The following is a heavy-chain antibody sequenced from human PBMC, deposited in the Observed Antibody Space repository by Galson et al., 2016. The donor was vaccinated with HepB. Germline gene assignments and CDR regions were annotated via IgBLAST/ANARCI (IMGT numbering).Heavy chain of an antibody. V-gene: IGHV4-4*02. Sequence: TLSLTCAVSGDSISTTVWWTWLRQPPGKGLEWIGEIFHRGSTNYNPSVKSRVTISVDKSTNQFSLKLTSVTAADTAVYYCARYSGDHIRYFDLWGRGTLVTVSS. CDR3: ARYSGDHIRYFDL. CDR2: IFHRGST. J-gene: IGHJ2*01. CDR1: GDSISTTVW. D-gene: IGHD5-12*01.